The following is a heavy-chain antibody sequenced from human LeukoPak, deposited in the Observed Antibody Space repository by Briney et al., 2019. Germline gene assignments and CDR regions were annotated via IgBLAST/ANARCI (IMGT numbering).Heavy chain of an antibody. CDR1: GYTFTSYG. CDR3: ARVLHFGSGVDMDY. J-gene: IGHJ4*02. D-gene: IGHD3-10*01. CDR2: ISTYNGNT. V-gene: IGHV1-18*01. Sequence: ASVKVSCKASGYTFTSYGISWVRQAPGQGLEWMGWISTYNGNTNYAQKLQGRVTMTTDTSTSTAYMEVRSLRSDDTAVYYCARVLHFGSGVDMDYWGQGTLVTVSS.